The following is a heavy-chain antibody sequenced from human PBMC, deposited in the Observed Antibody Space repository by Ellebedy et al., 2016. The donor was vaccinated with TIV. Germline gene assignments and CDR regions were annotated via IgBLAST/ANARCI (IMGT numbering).Heavy chain of an antibody. D-gene: IGHD3-22*01. V-gene: IGHV4-59*01. J-gene: IGHJ5*02. CDR1: GGSIRSYY. Sequence: SETLSLTCSVSGGSIRSYYWNWIRQSPRKGLEWIGGISYTGTTRYNPSLMSRVNISRDTSKNQFSLTLTSVTAADTAVYYCARTGYHDSSGYVDPWGQGSLVTVSS. CDR3: ARTGYHDSSGYVDP. CDR2: ISYTGTT.